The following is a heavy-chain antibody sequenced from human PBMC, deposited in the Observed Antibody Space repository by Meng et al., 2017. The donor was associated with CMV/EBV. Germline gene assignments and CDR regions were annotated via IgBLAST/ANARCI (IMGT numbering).Heavy chain of an antibody. CDR2: IQVIGHT. J-gene: IGHJ4*02. V-gene: IGHV4-4*07. D-gene: IGHD3-16*01. Sequence: QVQIQETRPGTVKPSETLFLTCFVSGASIKNYNWNWVRQPAGQGLEWIGLIQVIGHTVYNPSLKSRVTVSLDASKSQFSLTLNSVTAADTATYYCAGSRPGGGACDYWGQGILVTVSS. CDR3: AGSRPGGGACDY. CDR1: GASIKNYN.